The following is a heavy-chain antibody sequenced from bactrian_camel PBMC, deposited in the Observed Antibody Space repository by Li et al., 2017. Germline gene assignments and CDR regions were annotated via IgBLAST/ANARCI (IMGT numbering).Heavy chain of an antibody. J-gene: IGHJ4*01. CDR2: IVSGGDST. D-gene: IGHD4*01. V-gene: IGHV3S40*01. Sequence: QLVESGGGLVQPGGSLRLSCAASGFTFTTYAMNWVRQAPGKGLEWVSAIVSGGDSTYYADFVKGRFTISRDNAKSTVYLQMSDLKPEDTAVYRCATYSSGATMFIYWGQGTQVTVS. CDR1: GFTFTTYA. CDR3: ATYSSGATMFIY.